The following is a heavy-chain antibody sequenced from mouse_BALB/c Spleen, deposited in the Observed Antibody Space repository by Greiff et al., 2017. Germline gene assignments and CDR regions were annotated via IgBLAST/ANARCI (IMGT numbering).Heavy chain of an antibody. CDR1: GFTFSSYG. CDR3: ARHLDGYYVGDY. J-gene: IGHJ4*01. V-gene: IGHV5-6*01. D-gene: IGHD2-3*01. CDR2: ISSGGSYT. Sequence: EVNVVESGGDLVKPGGSLKLSCAASGFTFSSYGMSWVRQTPDKRLEWVATISSGGSYTYYPDSVKGRFTISRDNAKNTLYLQMSSLKSEDTAMYYCARHLDGYYVGDYWGQGTSVTVSA.